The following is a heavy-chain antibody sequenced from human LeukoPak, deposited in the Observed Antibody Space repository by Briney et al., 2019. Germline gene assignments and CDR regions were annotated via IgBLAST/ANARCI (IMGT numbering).Heavy chain of an antibody. CDR3: ARGRGGYYFDY. J-gene: IGHJ4*02. V-gene: IGHV3-23*01. D-gene: IGHD3-16*01. Sequence: GGSLRLSCGASGFTFSSYAMSWVRQAPGKGVEWVSAMSGSGGSTYYADSVKGRFTISRDNSKNTLYLQMNSLIAEDTAVYYCARGRGGYYFDYWVQGTLVTVSS. CDR1: GFTFSSYA. CDR2: MSGSGGST.